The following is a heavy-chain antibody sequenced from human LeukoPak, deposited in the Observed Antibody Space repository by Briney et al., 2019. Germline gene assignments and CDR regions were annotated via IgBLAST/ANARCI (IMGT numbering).Heavy chain of an antibody. V-gene: IGHV3-48*02. D-gene: IGHD6-6*01. J-gene: IGHJ5*02. CDR2: ISSSSSSI. CDR3: ARVAGRRADRIAARPYVGSWFDP. Sequence: GGSLRLSCATSGFTFSRSNMNWVRQAPGKGLEWISYISSSSSSIYYADSVKGRFTISRDNAKSSLYLQMNSLRDEDTAVYYCARVAGRRADRIAARPYVGSWFDPWGQGTLVTVSS. CDR1: GFTFSRSN.